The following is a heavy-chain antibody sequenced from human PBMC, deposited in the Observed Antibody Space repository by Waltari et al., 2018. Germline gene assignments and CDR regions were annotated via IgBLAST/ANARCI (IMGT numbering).Heavy chain of an antibody. J-gene: IGHJ6*02. CDR3: ARVKFSDFWSGGAGGMDV. D-gene: IGHD3-3*01. Sequence: QVQLVQSGAEVKKTGASVKVSCKDAGYTCNGYYMQWVRPAPGQGLEWMGWINPNRGGTNYAQKFQGWFTMTRDTSSSTAYMELSRLRSDDTAVYYCARVKFSDFWSGGAGGMDVWGQGTTVTVSS. CDR1: GYTCNGYY. V-gene: IGHV1-2*04. CDR2: INPNRGGT.